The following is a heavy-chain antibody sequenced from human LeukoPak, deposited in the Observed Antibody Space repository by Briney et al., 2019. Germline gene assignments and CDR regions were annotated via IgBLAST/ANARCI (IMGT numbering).Heavy chain of an antibody. CDR1: GFTFSSYA. CDR3: ARDPVGGFGDISDYFDY. V-gene: IGHV3-30*04. Sequence: PGGSLRLSCAASGFTFSSYAMHWVRQAPGKGLEWVAVISYDGSNKYYADSVKGRFTISRDNSKNTLYLQMNSLRAEDTAVYYCARDPVGGFGDISDYFDYWGKGTLVTVSS. D-gene: IGHD3-10*01. CDR2: ISYDGSNK. J-gene: IGHJ4*02.